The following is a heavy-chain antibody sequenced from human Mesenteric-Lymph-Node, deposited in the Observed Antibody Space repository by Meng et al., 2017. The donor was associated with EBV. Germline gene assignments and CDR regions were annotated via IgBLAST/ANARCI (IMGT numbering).Heavy chain of an antibody. D-gene: IGHD4-11*01. CDR2: IIPIFGTA. V-gene: IGHV1-69*06. Sequence: QVQLLHPGPPVNRPGSSVKVSCKAAGGTFSSYAISWVRQAPGQGREWMGGIIPIFGTANYAQKFQGRVTITADKSTSTAYMELSSLRSEDTAVYYCARDTGYWGQGTLVTVAS. J-gene: IGHJ4*02. CDR1: GGTFSSYA. CDR3: ARDTGY.